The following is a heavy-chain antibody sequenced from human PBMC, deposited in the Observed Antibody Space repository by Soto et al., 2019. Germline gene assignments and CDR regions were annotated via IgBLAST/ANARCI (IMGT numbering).Heavy chain of an antibody. CDR1: GFTFINYP. V-gene: IGHV3-23*01. Sequence: WGSLRLSCATSGFTFINYPMNWFRHAPGKGLEWVSGISAGGDSTYYADSVKGRFTIFRDNSKNSVYLQMNSLRAEDTAVYYCARRVWGQGTLVTVSS. J-gene: IGHJ4*02. CDR3: ARRV. CDR2: ISAGGDST.